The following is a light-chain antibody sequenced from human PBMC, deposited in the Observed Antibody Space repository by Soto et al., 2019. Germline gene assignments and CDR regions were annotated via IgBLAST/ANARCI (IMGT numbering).Light chain of an antibody. CDR1: QSINYW. CDR2: DAS. CDR3: QQYSAYPYT. V-gene: IGKV1-5*01. Sequence: DIEMTQSPCTLSASVGGRGTFTCRASQSINYWLAWYQQKPGKAPKLLIYDASSLESGVPSAFSGSGSGTEFTLTISSLQPDDFATYYCQQYSAYPYTFGQGTKVDIK. J-gene: IGKJ2*01.